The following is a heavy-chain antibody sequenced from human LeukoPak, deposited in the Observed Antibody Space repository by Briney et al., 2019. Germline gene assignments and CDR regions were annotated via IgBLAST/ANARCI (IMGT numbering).Heavy chain of an antibody. Sequence: GGSLRLSCAASGFTFSSYAMSWVRQAPGKGLEWVSAISGSGGSTYYADSVKGRFTISRDNSKNTLYLQMNSLRAEDTAVYYCARVYSSGWSHSDYWGQGTLVTVSS. V-gene: IGHV3-23*01. CDR1: GFTFSSYA. CDR2: ISGSGGST. J-gene: IGHJ4*02. CDR3: ARVYSSGWSHSDY. D-gene: IGHD6-19*01.